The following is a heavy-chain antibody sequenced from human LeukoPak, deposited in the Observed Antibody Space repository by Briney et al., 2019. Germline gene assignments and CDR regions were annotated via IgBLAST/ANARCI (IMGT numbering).Heavy chain of an antibody. Sequence: ASVKVSCKASGYTFTSYYMHWVRQAPGQGLEWMGIINPSGGSTSYAQKFQGRVTMNRDTSTSKVYMELSSLRSEDTAVYYCARNYYDSSGYYRVWFDPWGQGTLVTVSS. CDR2: INPSGGST. CDR1: GYTFTSYY. V-gene: IGHV1-46*01. J-gene: IGHJ5*02. CDR3: ARNYYDSSGYYRVWFDP. D-gene: IGHD3-22*01.